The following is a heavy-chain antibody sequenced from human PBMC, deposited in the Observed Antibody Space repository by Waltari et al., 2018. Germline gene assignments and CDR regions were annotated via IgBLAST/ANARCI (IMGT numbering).Heavy chain of an antibody. Sequence: QVLLQESGPGLVKSSETLSLTCSVSVYSISRYYWSWIRQAPGKGLEWIGYRSTSGTTNYNPSLKRRVTIAVDTSKSQLLLRLRSVAASDTAVYYCARHYGMVVDYYYYYGLDVWGQGTTVTVS. CDR3: ARHYGMVVDYYYYYGLDV. J-gene: IGHJ6*02. CDR2: RSTSGTT. CDR1: VYSISRYY. V-gene: IGHV4-59*08. D-gene: IGHD3-3*01.